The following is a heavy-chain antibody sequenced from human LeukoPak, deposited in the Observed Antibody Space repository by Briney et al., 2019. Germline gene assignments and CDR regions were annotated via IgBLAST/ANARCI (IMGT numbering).Heavy chain of an antibody. V-gene: IGHV4-39*07. CDR1: GGSISSRSYY. CDR2: IYYTGST. CDR3: AREITTVTQIDY. D-gene: IGHD4-17*01. Sequence: PSETLSLTCSVSGGSISSRSYYWGWIRQPPGKGLEWIGSIYYTGSTYYNPSLKSRVTISVDTSKNQFSLKLSYVTAADTAVYYCAREITTVTQIDYWGQGTLVTVSS. J-gene: IGHJ4*02.